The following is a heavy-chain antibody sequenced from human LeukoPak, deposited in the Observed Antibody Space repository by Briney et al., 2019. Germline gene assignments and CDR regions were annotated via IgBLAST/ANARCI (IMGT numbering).Heavy chain of an antibody. CDR3: ARAPYCTSTSCYAGYYYYYYMDV. CDR2: ISAYNGNT. D-gene: IGHD2-2*01. V-gene: IGHV1-18*01. Sequence: ASVRVSGKASGYTFTSHGISWVRQAPGQGLEWMGWISAYNGNTNYAQNLQGRVTMTTDTSTNTAYMELRSLRSDDTAVYYCARAPYCTSTSCYAGYYYYYYMDVWGKGTTVTVS. CDR1: GYTFTSHG. J-gene: IGHJ6*03.